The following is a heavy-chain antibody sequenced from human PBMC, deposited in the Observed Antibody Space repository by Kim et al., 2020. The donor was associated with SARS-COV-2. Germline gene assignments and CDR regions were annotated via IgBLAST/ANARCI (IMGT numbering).Heavy chain of an antibody. CDR3: ARHSGYDSLIADLDY. CDR1: GGSISSSSYY. V-gene: IGHV4-39*01. CDR2: IYYSGST. J-gene: IGHJ4*01. Sequence: SETLSLTCTVSGGSISSSSYYWGWIRQPPGKGLEWIGSIYYSGSTYYNPSLKSRVTISVDTSKNQFSLKLSSVTAADTAVYYCARHSGYDSLIADLDYWG. D-gene: IGHD5-12*01.